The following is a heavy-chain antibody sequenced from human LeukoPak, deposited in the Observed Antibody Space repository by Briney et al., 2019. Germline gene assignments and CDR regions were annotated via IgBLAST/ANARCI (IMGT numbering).Heavy chain of an antibody. Sequence: ASVTVSCKASAYTFTSYDINWVRQATGQGLEWMGWMNPNSGNTGYAQKFQGRVTMTRNTSINTAYMELSSLRSEDTAVYYCARGAPGSYCSGGSCPYFDYWGQGTLISVSS. CDR1: AYTFTSYD. V-gene: IGHV1-8*01. J-gene: IGHJ4*02. D-gene: IGHD2-15*01. CDR3: ARGAPGSYCSGGSCPYFDY. CDR2: MNPNSGNT.